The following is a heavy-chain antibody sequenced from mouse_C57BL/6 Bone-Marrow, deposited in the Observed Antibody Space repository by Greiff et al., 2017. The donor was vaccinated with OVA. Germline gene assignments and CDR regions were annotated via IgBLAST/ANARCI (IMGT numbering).Heavy chain of an antibody. J-gene: IGHJ2*01. Sequence: EVHLVESGGGLVQPGGSLSLSCAASGFTFTDYYMSWVRQPPGKALEWLGFIRNKANGYTTEYSASVKGRFTISRDNSQSILYLQMNALRAEDSATYYCARYSNYVDDWGQGTTLTVSS. CDR3: ARYSNYVDD. CDR1: GFTFTDYY. V-gene: IGHV7-3*01. CDR2: IRNKANGYTT.